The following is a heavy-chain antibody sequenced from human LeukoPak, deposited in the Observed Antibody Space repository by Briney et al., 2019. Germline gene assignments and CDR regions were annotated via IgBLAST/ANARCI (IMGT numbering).Heavy chain of an antibody. V-gene: IGHV3-64*01. CDR2: ISSNGGST. CDR3: AREYYGGYVDY. Sequence: PGGSLTLSCAASGFTFSSFSMHWVRQAPGKGLESVSAISSNGGSTYYANLVKGRFTISRENSKNTLYLQMGSLRAEDMAVYYCAREYYGGYVDYWGQGTLVTVSS. CDR1: GFTFSSFS. D-gene: IGHD3-10*01. J-gene: IGHJ4*02.